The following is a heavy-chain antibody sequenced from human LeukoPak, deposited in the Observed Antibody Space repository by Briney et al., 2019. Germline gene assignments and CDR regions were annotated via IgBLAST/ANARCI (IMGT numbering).Heavy chain of an antibody. CDR3: ARVIPASGNYDY. CDR1: GFTFDDYA. V-gene: IGHV3-21*01. D-gene: IGHD3-10*01. J-gene: IGHJ4*02. CDR2: ISSSSSYI. Sequence: GGSLRLSCAASGFTFDDYAMHWVRQAPGKGLEWVSSISSSSSYIYYADSVKGRFTISRENANNSLYLQMNSLRAGDTAVYYCARVIPASGNYDYWGQGTLVTVSS.